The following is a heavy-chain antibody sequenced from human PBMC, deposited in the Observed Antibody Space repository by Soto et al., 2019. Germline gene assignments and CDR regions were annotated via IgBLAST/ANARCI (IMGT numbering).Heavy chain of an antibody. CDR1: GFTLRTYT. V-gene: IGHV3-21*06. CDR2: ISISSSDR. J-gene: IGHJ4*01. Sequence: GGSLRLSCAASGFTLRTYTMNWVRQAPGKGLEWVSSISISSSDRYYADSVRGRFTISRDNAKNALYLQMNSLRADDTAVYFCVRGMNPLFGGQGTLVTVS. CDR3: VRGMNPLF.